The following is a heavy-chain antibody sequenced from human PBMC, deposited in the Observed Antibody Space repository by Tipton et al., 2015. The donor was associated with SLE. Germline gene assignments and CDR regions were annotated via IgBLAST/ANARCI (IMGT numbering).Heavy chain of an antibody. Sequence: TLSLTCTVSGYSISSGYYWGWIRQPPGKGLEWIGSIYHSGSTYYNPSLKSRVTISVDTSKNQFSLKLSSVTAADTAVYYCARDRGAFDIWGQGTMVTVSS. CDR2: IYHSGST. CDR3: ARDRGAFDI. V-gene: IGHV4-38-2*02. CDR1: GYSISSGYY. J-gene: IGHJ3*02.